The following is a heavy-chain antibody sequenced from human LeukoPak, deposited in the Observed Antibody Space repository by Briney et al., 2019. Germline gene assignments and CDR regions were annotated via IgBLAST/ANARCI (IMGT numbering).Heavy chain of an antibody. CDR3: ARVTTDAFDI. J-gene: IGHJ3*02. D-gene: IGHD4-11*01. V-gene: IGHV3-66*01. CDR2: IYSGGTT. CDR1: GFTVSSNY. Sequence: GGSLRLSCAVSGFTVSSNYVSCVRQAPGEGLERVSIIYSGGTTYYANSLKGRFTISRDNSKNTVYLQMNSLRAEDTAVFYSARVTTDAFDIWGPGTMVTVSS.